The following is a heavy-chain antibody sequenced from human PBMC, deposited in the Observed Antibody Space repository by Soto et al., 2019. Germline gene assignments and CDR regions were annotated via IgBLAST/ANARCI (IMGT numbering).Heavy chain of an antibody. CDR1: GYTFTIYW. CDR2: IYPSDSDT. CDR3: ARHGADGYYYGMDV. D-gene: IGHD3-16*01. J-gene: IGHJ6*02. Sequence: GESLKISCQVSGYTFTIYWIGWVRQMPGKGLEWMGIIYPSDSDTRYSPSFQGQVTISADQSINTAYLQWDSLKASDTAMYYCARHGADGYYYGMDVWGQGTTVTVSS. V-gene: IGHV5-51*01.